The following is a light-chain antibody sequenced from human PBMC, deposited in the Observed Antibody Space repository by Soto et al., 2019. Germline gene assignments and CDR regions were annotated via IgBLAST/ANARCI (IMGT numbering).Light chain of an antibody. Sequence: QSVLAQPASVSGCPGQSITMSCTGTSNDVGNYKYVSWYQQHPGKAPKLVIYEVSNRPSGISTRFSGSKSGNTASLTISGLQPEDEADYYCSSFTTGSTLAYVFGAGTKVTVL. J-gene: IGLJ1*01. CDR2: EVS. V-gene: IGLV2-14*01. CDR3: SSFTTGSTLAYV. CDR1: SNDVGNYKY.